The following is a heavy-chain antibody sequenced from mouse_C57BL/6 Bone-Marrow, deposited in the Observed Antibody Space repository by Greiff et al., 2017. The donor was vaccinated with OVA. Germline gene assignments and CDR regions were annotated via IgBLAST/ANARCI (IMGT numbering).Heavy chain of an antibody. CDR1: GYTFTSYW. V-gene: IGHV1-72*01. CDR2: IDPNSGGT. D-gene: IGHD4-1*01. CDR3: ARWGKLNWYFDV. Sequence: QVQLQQPGAELVKPGASVKLSCKASGYTFTSYWMHWVKQRPGRGLEWIGRIDPNSGGTKYNEKFKSKATLTVDKPSSTAYMQLSSPTSEDSAVYYCARWGKLNWYFDVWGTGTTVTVSS. J-gene: IGHJ1*03.